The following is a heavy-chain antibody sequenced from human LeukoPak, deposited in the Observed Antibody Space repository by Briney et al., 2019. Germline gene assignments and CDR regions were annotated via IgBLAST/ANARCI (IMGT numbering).Heavy chain of an antibody. CDR3: ARGGGLDV. V-gene: IGHV3-7*03. D-gene: IGHD3-16*01. J-gene: IGHJ6*02. Sequence: GGSLRLSCAASGFTFSSYWMNWARQAPGKGLEWVASMNHNGNVNYYVDSVKGRYTISRDNAKNSLYLRMSNLRAEDTAVYFCARGGGLDVWGQGATVTVSS. CDR1: GFTFSSYW. CDR2: MNHNGNVN.